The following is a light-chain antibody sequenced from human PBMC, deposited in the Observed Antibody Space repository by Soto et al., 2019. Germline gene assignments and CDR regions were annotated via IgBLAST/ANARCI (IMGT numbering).Light chain of an antibody. CDR3: QQYDNWPWT. J-gene: IGKJ1*01. V-gene: IGKV3-15*01. CDR1: QSISGT. Sequence: EVVMTQSPATLSVSPGGRATLSCRASQSISGTLAWYQQKPGQAPRLLIHGASTRAPGFPARFSGSGSGSDFTRTISSLQSEDFAVYYCQQYDNWPWTFGQGTKVEIK. CDR2: GAS.